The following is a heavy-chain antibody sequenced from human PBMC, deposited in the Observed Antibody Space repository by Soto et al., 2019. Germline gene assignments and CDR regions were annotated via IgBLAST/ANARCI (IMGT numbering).Heavy chain of an antibody. J-gene: IGHJ4*02. Sequence: ASETLSLTCAVYGGSFSGSYWSWIRQPPGRGLEWIGEINHSGSTNYNPSLKSRVTISVDTSKNQFSLKLSSVTAADTALYYCAREANPYRSGDSCYKGPSRPDYWGQGNLVT. CDR3: AREANPYRSGDSCYKGPSRPDY. D-gene: IGHD2-15*01. CDR2: INHSGST. CDR1: GGSFSGSY. V-gene: IGHV4-34*01.